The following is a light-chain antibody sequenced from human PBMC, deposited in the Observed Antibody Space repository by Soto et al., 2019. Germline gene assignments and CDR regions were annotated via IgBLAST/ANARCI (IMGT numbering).Light chain of an antibody. CDR3: HQYNNWPRT. J-gene: IGKJ1*01. Sequence: EVAVTQSPATLSVSPGERVTLSCRAGQSVSSNLAWYQQKPGRAPRLLIYGASTRATGIPARFSGSGSGTEFTLTISSLQSEDFAVYYCHQYNNWPRTFGRGTKVEIK. V-gene: IGKV3-15*01. CDR1: QSVSSN. CDR2: GAS.